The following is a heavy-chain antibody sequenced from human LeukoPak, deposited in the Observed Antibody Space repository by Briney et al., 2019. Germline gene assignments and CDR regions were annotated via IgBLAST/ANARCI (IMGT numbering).Heavy chain of an antibody. CDR1: GGSISSGGYY. J-gene: IGHJ3*02. CDR2: IYHSGST. V-gene: IGHV4-30-2*01. CDR3: ASYDSGAFDI. D-gene: IGHD3-10*01. Sequence: SETLSLTCTVSGGSISSGGYYWSWIRQPPGKGLEWIGYIYHSGSTYFNPSLKSRVTISVDRSKNQFSLKLSSVTAADTAVYYCASYDSGAFDIWGQGTMVTVSS.